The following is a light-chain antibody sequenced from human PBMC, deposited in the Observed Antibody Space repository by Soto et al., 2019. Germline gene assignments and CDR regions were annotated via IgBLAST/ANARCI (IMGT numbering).Light chain of an antibody. CDR3: QQTYNIPYP. CDR2: ETS. Sequence: IQMTQSPASLSASIGDQVTITCRASQDILKYVNWYQQKSGQAPKILIFETSSLERRVPTRFKGSGYGTSFSLTIDSLQPDDFATYFCQQTYNIPYPFGQGT. J-gene: IGKJ2*01. V-gene: IGKV1-39*01. CDR1: QDILKY.